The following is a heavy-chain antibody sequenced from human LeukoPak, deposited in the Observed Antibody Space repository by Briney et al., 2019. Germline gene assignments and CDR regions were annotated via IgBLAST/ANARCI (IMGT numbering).Heavy chain of an antibody. D-gene: IGHD3-22*01. CDR3: ARDDYYDSSGYVY. CDR1: GFIFSTYW. CDR2: IKEDGSEK. Sequence: GGSLRLSCTTSGFIFSTYWMSWVRQAPDKGLEWVAKIKEDGSEKYYVDSVKGRFTISRDNAKNSLYLQMNSLRAEDTAVYYCARDDYYDSSGYVYWGQGTLVTVSS. V-gene: IGHV3-7*01. J-gene: IGHJ4*02.